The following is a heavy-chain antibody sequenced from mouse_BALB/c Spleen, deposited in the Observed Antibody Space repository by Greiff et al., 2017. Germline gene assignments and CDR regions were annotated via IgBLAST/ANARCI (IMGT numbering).Heavy chain of an antibody. V-gene: IGHV5-9-4*01. J-gene: IGHJ3*01. CDR3: AREVFAY. Sequence: EVQLVESGGGLVKPGGSLKLSCAASGFTFSSYAMSWVRQSPEKRLEWVAEISSGGSYTYYPDTVTGRFTISRDNAKNTLYLEMSSLRSEDTAMYYCAREVFAYWGQGTLVTVSA. CDR1: GFTFSSYA. CDR2: ISSGGSYT.